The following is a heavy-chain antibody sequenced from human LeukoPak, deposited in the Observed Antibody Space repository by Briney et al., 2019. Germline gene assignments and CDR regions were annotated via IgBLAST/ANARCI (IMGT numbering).Heavy chain of an antibody. CDR1: GFTFSSYA. D-gene: IGHD6-13*01. V-gene: IGHV3-30-3*01. Sequence: GGSLRLSCAASGFTFSSYAMHWVRQAPGKGLEWVAVISYDGSNKYYADSAKGRFTISRDNSKNTLYLQMNSLRAEDTAVYYCARVRDLSSSWYESYYYMDVWGKGTTVTVSS. J-gene: IGHJ6*03. CDR2: ISYDGSNK. CDR3: ARVRDLSSSWYESYYYMDV.